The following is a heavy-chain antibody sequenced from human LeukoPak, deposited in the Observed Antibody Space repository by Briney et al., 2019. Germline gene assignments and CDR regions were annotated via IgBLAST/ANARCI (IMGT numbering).Heavy chain of an antibody. CDR3: ARQTGTSRRYFDY. CDR1: GGSISSYY. Sequence: SETLSLTCTVSGGSISSYYWSWIRQPPGEGLEWIGYTYYSGSTNYNPSLKSRVTISVDTSKNQFSLKLSSVTAADTAVYYCARQTGTSRRYFDYWGQGTLVTVSS. CDR2: TYYSGST. J-gene: IGHJ4*02. D-gene: IGHD1-1*01. V-gene: IGHV4-59*08.